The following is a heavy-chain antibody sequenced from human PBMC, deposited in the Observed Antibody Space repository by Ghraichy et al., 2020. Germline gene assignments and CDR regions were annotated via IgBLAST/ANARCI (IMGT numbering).Heavy chain of an antibody. Sequence: GGSLRLSCAASGFTVSSNYMTWVRQAPGKGLEWVSVIYSGGGTYYTDSVKGRFTISRDNSKNTLYLQMNSLRAEDTAVYYCARSPTVTTKGAAHLDYWGQGTLVTVSS. CDR1: GFTVSSNY. J-gene: IGHJ4*02. V-gene: IGHV3-53*01. CDR3: ARSPTVTTKGAAHLDY. D-gene: IGHD1-7*01. CDR2: IYSGGGT.